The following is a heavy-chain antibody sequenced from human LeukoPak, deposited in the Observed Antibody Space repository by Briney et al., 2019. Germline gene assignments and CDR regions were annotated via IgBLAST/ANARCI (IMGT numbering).Heavy chain of an antibody. Sequence: PGGSLRLSCAASGFTFSNNWMHWVRQAPGKGLVWVSRINTDGSSTNYADSVKGRFTISRGNAKNTLDLQMNGLRVEDTAVYYCARGSGNQYFQNWGQGTLVTVSS. CDR3: ARGSGNQYFQN. CDR1: GFTFSNNW. J-gene: IGHJ1*01. V-gene: IGHV3-74*01. CDR2: INTDGSST. D-gene: IGHD4-23*01.